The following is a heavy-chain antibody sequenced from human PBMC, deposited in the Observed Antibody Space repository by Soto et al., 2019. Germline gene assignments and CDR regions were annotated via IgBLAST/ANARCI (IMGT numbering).Heavy chain of an antibody. CDR3: ARHLSVSRIAASLI. CDR2: VYPGDSDA. CDR1: GYSFTNYW. V-gene: IGHV5-51*01. D-gene: IGHD6-6*01. Sequence: GESLKISCKGSGYSFTNYWIAWVRQMPGKGLEWTGIVYPGDSDARYSPSFQDQVTFSADKSISTAYLQLSSLKASDTAVYYCARHLSVSRIAASLIWGQGTMVTVS. J-gene: IGHJ3*02.